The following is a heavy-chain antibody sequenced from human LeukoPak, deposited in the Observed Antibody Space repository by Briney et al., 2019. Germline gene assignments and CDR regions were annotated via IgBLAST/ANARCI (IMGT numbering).Heavy chain of an antibody. CDR3: AKVSAAAGTDYYYYMDV. D-gene: IGHD6-13*01. J-gene: IGHJ6*03. V-gene: IGHV3-30*02. Sequence: GGSLRLSCAASGFTFSIYGMHWVRQAPGKGLEWVAFIRYDGSNKYYADSVKGRFTISRDNSKNTLYLQMNSLRAEDTAVYYCAKVSAAAGTDYYYYMDVWGKGTTVTVSS. CDR1: GFTFSIYG. CDR2: IRYDGSNK.